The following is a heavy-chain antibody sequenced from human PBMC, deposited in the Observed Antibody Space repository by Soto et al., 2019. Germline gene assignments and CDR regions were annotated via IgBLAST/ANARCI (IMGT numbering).Heavy chain of an antibody. CDR1: GGSISSYY. V-gene: IGHV4-34*01. J-gene: IGHJ4*02. Sequence: SETLSLTCTVSGGSISSYYWSWIRQPPGKGLEWIGEINHSGSTNYNPSLKSRVTISVDTSKNQFSLKLSSVTAADTAVYYCARGPGSGYYFMPQVGPHSRGRKYYFDYWGQGTLVTVSS. CDR3: ARGPGSGYYFMPQVGPHSRGRKYYFDY. D-gene: IGHD3-22*01. CDR2: INHSGST.